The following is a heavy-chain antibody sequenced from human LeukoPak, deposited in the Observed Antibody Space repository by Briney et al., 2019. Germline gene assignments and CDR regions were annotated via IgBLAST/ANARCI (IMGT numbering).Heavy chain of an antibody. CDR3: ARCLLVQGYYYGMDV. CDR1: GFTVSSNY. Sequence: GGSLRLSCAASGFTVSSNYMSWVRQAPGKGLEWVSIIYSGGSTYYADSVKGRFTISRDNSKNTLHLQVNSLRAEDTAVYYCARCLLVQGYYYGMDVWGQGTTVTVSS. J-gene: IGHJ6*02. D-gene: IGHD3-3*01. V-gene: IGHV3-66*01. CDR2: IYSGGST.